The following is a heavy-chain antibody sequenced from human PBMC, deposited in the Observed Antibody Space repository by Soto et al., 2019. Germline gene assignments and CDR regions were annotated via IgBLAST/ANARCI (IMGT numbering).Heavy chain of an antibody. CDR2: INGGTGQT. V-gene: IGHV1-3*01. J-gene: IGHJ6*02. CDR3: ARGKGMEENYYYYGLDI. CDR1: GYTLSTHA. D-gene: IGHD1-1*01. Sequence: ASVKVSCKASGYTLSTHAMHWVRQAPGQSLEWMGWINGGTGQTKHSHRFQGRVTITRDTSASTAYMELSSLRSEDTAVYYCARGKGMEENYYYYGLDIWGRGTTVTVSS.